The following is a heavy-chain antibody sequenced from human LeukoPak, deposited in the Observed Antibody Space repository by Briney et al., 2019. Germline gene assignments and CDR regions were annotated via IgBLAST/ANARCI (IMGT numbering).Heavy chain of an antibody. D-gene: IGHD6-19*01. Sequence: SETLSLTCTVSGGSISSYYWSWIRQPPRQGLERIGYIYYSGSTNSNPSLKSRVTISVDTSKNQFSLKLSSVTAADTAVYYCARGKAAAGYSSGWMADYCYYYYMDVWGKGTTVTVSS. CDR3: ARGKAAAGYSSGWMADYCYYYYMDV. CDR1: GGSISSYY. J-gene: IGHJ6*03. V-gene: IGHV4-59*01. CDR2: IYYSGST.